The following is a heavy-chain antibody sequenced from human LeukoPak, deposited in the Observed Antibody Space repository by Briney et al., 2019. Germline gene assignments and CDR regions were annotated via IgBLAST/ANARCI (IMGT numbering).Heavy chain of an antibody. J-gene: IGHJ4*02. V-gene: IGHV3-23*01. CDR1: GFTFSSYA. Sequence: GGSLRLSCAASGFTFSSYAMSWVRQAPGKGLEWVSAISGSGGSTYYADSVKGRFTISGDNSKNTLYLQMNSLRAEDTAVYYCFTIFGVDHFDYWGQGTLVTVSS. CDR3: FTIFGVDHFDY. D-gene: IGHD3-3*01. CDR2: ISGSGGST.